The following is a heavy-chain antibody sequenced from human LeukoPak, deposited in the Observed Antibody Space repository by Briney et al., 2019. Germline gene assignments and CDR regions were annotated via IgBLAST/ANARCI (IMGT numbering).Heavy chain of an antibody. D-gene: IGHD6-13*01. Sequence: SETLSLTCTVSGGSISSYYWSWIRQSPGKGLEWIGYIYYSGTTNYNPSLKSRVTISVDTSKNQFSLKLSSVTAADTAVYYCARGVYIAAAQYAYWGQGTLVTVSS. CDR2: IYYSGTT. J-gene: IGHJ4*02. V-gene: IGHV4-59*01. CDR3: ARGVYIAAAQYAY. CDR1: GGSISSYY.